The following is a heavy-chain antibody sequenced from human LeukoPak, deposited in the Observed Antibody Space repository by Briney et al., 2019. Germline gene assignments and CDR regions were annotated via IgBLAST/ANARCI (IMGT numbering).Heavy chain of an antibody. CDR1: GGTFSSYA. V-gene: IGHV1-69*01. D-gene: IGHD3-22*01. J-gene: IGHJ4*02. Sequence: SVKVSCKASGGTFSSYAISWVRQAPGQGLEWMGGIIPIFGTANYAQKFQGRVTITADESTSTAYMELSSLRSEDTAVYYCASATAPTYYYDSSGYVHFDYWGQGNLVTVSS. CDR3: ASATAPTYYYDSSGYVHFDY. CDR2: IIPIFGTA.